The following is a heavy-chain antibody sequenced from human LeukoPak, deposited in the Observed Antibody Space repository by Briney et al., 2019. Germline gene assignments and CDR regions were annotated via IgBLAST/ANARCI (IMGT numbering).Heavy chain of an antibody. CDR2: IYYSGST. CDR3: ARKRGASDAFDI. V-gene: IGHV4-59*08. D-gene: IGHD3-10*01. Sequence: PSETLSLTCTVSGGSISSYYWSWLRQPPGKGLEWIGYIYYSGSTNYNPSLKSRVTISVDTSKNQFSLKLSSVTAADTAVYYCARKRGASDAFDIWGQGTMVTVSS. J-gene: IGHJ3*02. CDR1: GGSISSYY.